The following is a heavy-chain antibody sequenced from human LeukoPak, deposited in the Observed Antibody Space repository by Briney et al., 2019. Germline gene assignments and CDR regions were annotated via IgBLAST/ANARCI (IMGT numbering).Heavy chain of an antibody. Sequence: GGSLRLSCAASGFTFSSYVMSWVRQAPGKGLEWVSAISGSGGSTYYADSVKGRFTISRDNSKNTLYLQINSLGADDTAVYYCAKGNWRYFDYWGQGTLVTVSS. V-gene: IGHV3-23*01. CDR1: GFTFSSYV. CDR3: AKGNWRYFDY. J-gene: IGHJ4*02. CDR2: ISGSGGST. D-gene: IGHD1-1*01.